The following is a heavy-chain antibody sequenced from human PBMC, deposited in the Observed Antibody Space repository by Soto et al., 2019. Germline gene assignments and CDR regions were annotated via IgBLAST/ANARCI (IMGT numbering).Heavy chain of an antibody. Sequence: SGGSVRLSCVASGFPFGIFAMSWVRQSPGKGLEWVSSIIGNGGVTYYADSVKGRFTISRDNSKNTLYLQMNSLRAEDKAVYFCATESNILGDLDYYHYGMDVSGQGTPFTVSS. CDR1: GFPFGIFA. V-gene: IGHV3-23*01. D-gene: IGHD3-10*01. J-gene: IGHJ6*02. CDR3: ATESNILGDLDYYHYGMDV. CDR2: IIGNGGVT.